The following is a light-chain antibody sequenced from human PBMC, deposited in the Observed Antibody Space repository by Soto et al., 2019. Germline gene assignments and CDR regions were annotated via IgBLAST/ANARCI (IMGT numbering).Light chain of an antibody. J-gene: IGKJ2*01. CDR2: KAS. CDR3: QQYKTYST. V-gene: IGKV1-5*03. Sequence: DIQMTQSPSTLSASVGDRVTITCRASQSIGSWLAWYQLKPGKAPKLLVYKASSLLEIGVPSRFSGSGSGTEFTLTINSLQPDDFATYYCQQYKTYSTFGQGTKLEIK. CDR1: QSIGSW.